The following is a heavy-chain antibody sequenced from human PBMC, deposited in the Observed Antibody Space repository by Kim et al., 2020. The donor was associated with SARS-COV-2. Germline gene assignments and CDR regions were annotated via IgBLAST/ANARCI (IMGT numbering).Heavy chain of an antibody. V-gene: IGHV3-13*01. CDR3: ARGSEKAAAGTGAFDI. Sequence: GSVKGRFTISREHAKNSVLLQMNSLRSGDTAVYYCARGSEKAAAGTGAFDIWGQGTRVTVSS. J-gene: IGHJ3*02. D-gene: IGHD6-13*01.